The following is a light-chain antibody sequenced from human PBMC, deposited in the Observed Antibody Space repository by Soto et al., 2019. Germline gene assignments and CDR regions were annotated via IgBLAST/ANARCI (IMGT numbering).Light chain of an antibody. V-gene: IGLV2-14*01. Sequence: QSALTQPASVSGSPGQSITISCTGTSSDVGGYNYVSWYQQHPGKAPKLMIYDVSTRPSGVSNHFSGSKSGNTASLTISGLQAEDEADYFCSSYTSSSTYVVFGGGTKLTVL. CDR1: SSDVGGYNY. CDR3: SSYTSSSTYVV. J-gene: IGLJ2*01. CDR2: DVS.